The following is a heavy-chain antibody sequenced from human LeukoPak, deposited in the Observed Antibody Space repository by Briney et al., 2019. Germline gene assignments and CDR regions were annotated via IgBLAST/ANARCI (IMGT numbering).Heavy chain of an antibody. CDR1: GGSISSYY. J-gene: IGHJ4*02. D-gene: IGHD2-8*02. CDR3: AGHHPRNTVDF. V-gene: IGHV4-59*08. CDR2: IYYSGST. Sequence: PSETLSLTCTVSGGSISSYYWSWIRRPPGKGLEWIGYIYYSGSTNYNPSLKSRVTISLDTSKNQLSLKLRSVTAADTAVYYCAGHHPRNTVDFWGQGTLVTVSS.